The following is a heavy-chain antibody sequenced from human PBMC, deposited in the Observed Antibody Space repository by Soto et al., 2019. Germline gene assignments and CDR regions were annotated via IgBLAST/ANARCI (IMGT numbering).Heavy chain of an antibody. D-gene: IGHD3-22*01. Sequence: ASVKVSCKASGYTFTSYGISWVRQAPGQGLEWMGWISAYNGNTNYAQKLQGRVTMTTDTSTSTAYMELRSLRSDDTAVYYCARDHTYYYDSSGYLDIWGQGTMVTVSS. CDR3: ARDHTYYYDSSGYLDI. J-gene: IGHJ3*02. CDR1: GYTFTSYG. V-gene: IGHV1-18*01. CDR2: ISAYNGNT.